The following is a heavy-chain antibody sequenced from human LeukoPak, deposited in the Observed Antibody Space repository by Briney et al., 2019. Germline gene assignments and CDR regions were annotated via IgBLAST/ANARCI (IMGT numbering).Heavy chain of an antibody. CDR1: GFTLSSYS. J-gene: IGHJ4*02. Sequence: GGSLRLSCAASGFTLSSYSMNWVRQAPGKGLEWVSSISSSSSYIYYADSVKGRFTISRDNAKNSLYLQMNSLRAEDTAVYYCAREWRVVPAASDYWGQGTLVTVSS. CDR2: ISSSSSYI. CDR3: AREWRVVPAASDY. D-gene: IGHD2-2*01. V-gene: IGHV3-21*01.